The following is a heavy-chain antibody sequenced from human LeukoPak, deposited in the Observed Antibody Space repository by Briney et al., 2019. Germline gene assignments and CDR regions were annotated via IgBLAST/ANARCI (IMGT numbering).Heavy chain of an antibody. Sequence: SETLSLTCTVSGGSINSYFWNWIRQPPGKGLEWIGRIYTSGTTNYNTSLKSRVTMSVDTAKNQFSLKLSSVAAADTAVYYCARSFSSFGNCFDPWGQGTLVTVSS. V-gene: IGHV4-4*07. CDR1: GGSINSYF. CDR3: ARSFSSFGNCFDP. D-gene: IGHD3-10*01. CDR2: IYTSGTT. J-gene: IGHJ5*02.